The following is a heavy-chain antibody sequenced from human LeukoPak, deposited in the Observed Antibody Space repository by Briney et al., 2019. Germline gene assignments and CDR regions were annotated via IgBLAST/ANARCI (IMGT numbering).Heavy chain of an antibody. CDR2: IYYSGST. D-gene: IGHD3-22*01. Sequence: PSETLSLTCTVSGGSISSYYWSWIRQPPGKGLEWIGYIYYSGSTNYNPSLKSRVTISVDTSKNQFSLKLSSVTAADTAVYYCARANYYYDSSGPHDAFDIWGQGTMVTVSS. J-gene: IGHJ3*02. CDR3: ARANYYYDSSGPHDAFDI. V-gene: IGHV4-59*01. CDR1: GGSISSYY.